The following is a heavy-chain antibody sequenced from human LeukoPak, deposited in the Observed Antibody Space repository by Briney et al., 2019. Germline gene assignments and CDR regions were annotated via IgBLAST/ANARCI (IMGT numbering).Heavy chain of an antibody. CDR3: ARFPRSKASPDGGY. J-gene: IGHJ4*02. D-gene: IGHD2-15*01. CDR1: GFTFSDYW. CDR2: INSDGSTI. Sequence: GGSLRLSCAASGFTFSDYWMHWVRQAPGKGPVWVSRINSDGSTINYADSVKGRFTISRDNAKNTLYLQLNSLRVDDSAVYYCARFPRSKASPDGGYWGQGTLVTVSS. V-gene: IGHV3-74*01.